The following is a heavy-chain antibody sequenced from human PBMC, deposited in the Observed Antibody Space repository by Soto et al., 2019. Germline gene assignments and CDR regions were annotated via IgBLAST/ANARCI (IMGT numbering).Heavy chain of an antibody. CDR1: GDSVTTTSYY. CDR2: IYYSGRT. Sequence: PSETLSLTCTVSGDSVTTTSYYWGWIRQPPGRGLEWIGSIYYSGRTYYNPALKSRVTISVDTSKNQFSLKLYSVTAADTAVYYCARSGYRYGFYYYGMDLWGQGTTVTVSS. D-gene: IGHD5-18*01. J-gene: IGHJ6*02. CDR3: ARSGYRYGFYYYGMDL. V-gene: IGHV4-39*01.